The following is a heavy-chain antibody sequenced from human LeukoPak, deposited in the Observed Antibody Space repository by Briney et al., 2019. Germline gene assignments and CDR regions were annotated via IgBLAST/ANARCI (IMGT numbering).Heavy chain of an antibody. V-gene: IGHV4-59*01. CDR3: ARDLAGIGGEWFDP. D-gene: IGHD3-10*01. Sequence: PSETLSLTCTVSGGSISSYYWSWIRQPPVKALEWIGYIYYSGSTNYNPSLKSRVTISVETSKNQFSLKLSSVTAADTAVYYCARDLAGIGGEWFDPWGQGTLVTVSS. J-gene: IGHJ5*02. CDR2: IYYSGST. CDR1: GGSISSYY.